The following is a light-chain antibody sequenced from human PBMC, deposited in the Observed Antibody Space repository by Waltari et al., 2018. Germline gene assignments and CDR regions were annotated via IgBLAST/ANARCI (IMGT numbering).Light chain of an antibody. CDR3: QQYENLPLT. CDR1: QNINNY. V-gene: IGKV1-33*01. CDR2: DVS. J-gene: IGKJ4*01. Sequence: DIQMTQSRSSLSASVGDSVTITCQASQNINNYLNWYQHKPGKGPKLLIYDVSDLERGVPPRFSGGGFGTEFKLIISSLQPEDAATYYCQQYENLPLTFGGGTTVEI.